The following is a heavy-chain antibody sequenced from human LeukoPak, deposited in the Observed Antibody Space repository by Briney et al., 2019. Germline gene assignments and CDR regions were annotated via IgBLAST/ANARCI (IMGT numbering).Heavy chain of an antibody. CDR3: ARDQGLWFGETCDY. CDR1: GFTFSSYS. V-gene: IGHV3-21*01. D-gene: IGHD3-10*01. Sequence: GGSLRLSCAASGFTFSSYSMNWVRQAPGKGLEWVSSISSSSSYIYYADSVKGRFTISRDNAKNSLYLQMNSLRAEDTAVYYCARDQGLWFGETCDYWGQGTLVTVSS. J-gene: IGHJ4*02. CDR2: ISSSSSYI.